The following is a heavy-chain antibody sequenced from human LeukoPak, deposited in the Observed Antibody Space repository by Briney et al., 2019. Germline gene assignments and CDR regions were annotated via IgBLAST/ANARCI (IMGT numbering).Heavy chain of an antibody. CDR2: ISGSGGST. CDR3: AKDPSYYYGSGHNY. J-gene: IGHJ4*02. D-gene: IGHD3-10*01. V-gene: IGHV3-23*01. CDR1: GFTFSSYA. Sequence: PGGSLRLSCAASGFTFSSYAMSWVRQAPGKGLEWVSAISGSGGSTYYADSVKGRFTISRDNSKNTLYLQMNSLRAEDTAAYYCAKDPSYYYGSGHNYWGQGTLVTVSS.